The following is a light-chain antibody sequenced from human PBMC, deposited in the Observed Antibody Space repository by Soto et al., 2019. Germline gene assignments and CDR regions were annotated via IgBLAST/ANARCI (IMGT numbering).Light chain of an antibody. Sequence: QSALTQPPSVSGSPGQSVTISCTGTSSDVGAYKYVSWYQQYPGKAPKLMIYEVTKRPSGVPDRFSGSKSGNTASLTVSGLQAEDEADYYCTSYVGNDIWVFGGGTKVTLL. V-gene: IGLV2-8*01. CDR1: SSDVGAYKY. J-gene: IGLJ3*02. CDR2: EVT. CDR3: TSYVGNDIWV.